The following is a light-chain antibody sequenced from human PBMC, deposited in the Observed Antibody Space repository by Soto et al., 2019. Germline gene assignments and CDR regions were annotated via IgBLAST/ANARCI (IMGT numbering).Light chain of an antibody. CDR1: QSVSSN. CDR2: GAS. J-gene: IGKJ1*01. Sequence: EIVMTQPPATLSVSPGERATLSCRASQSVSSNLAWYQQKHGQAPRLLIYGASTRATGIPARFSGSGSGTEFTLTISSLQSEDFAVYYCQQYNNWPPKRTFGQGTKVEIK. V-gene: IGKV3-15*01. CDR3: QQYNNWPPKRT.